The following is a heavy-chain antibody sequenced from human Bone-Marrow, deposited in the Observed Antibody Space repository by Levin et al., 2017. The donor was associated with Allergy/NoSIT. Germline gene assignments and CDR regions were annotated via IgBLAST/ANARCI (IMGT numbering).Heavy chain of an antibody. CDR1: GFSLTTYGVG. J-gene: IGHJ3*01. CDR2: IYWDDDK. V-gene: IGHV2-5*02. Sequence: ESGPTLVKPTQTLTLTCSFSGFSLTTYGVGVGWIRQPPGKALECLAVIYWDDDKRYSPSLKSRLTITKDPSKNQVVLTMTNVDPMDTATYYCAHGIPNALDVWGQGTTITVSS. D-gene: IGHD2-21*01. CDR3: AHGIPNALDV.